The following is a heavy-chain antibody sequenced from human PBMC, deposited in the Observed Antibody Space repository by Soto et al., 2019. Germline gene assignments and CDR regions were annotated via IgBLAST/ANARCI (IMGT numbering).Heavy chain of an antibody. CDR1: GYSFTYYW. CDR3: ARVPSVVTPGNDYFGVDV. CDR2: IYPNDADT. J-gene: IGHJ6*02. D-gene: IGHD2-15*01. V-gene: IGHV5-51*01. Sequence: EVRLAQSGGELKKPGESLKISCKGSGYSFTYYWIAWVRQRPGKDLEWMGIIYPNDADTRYNPAFQGQVTISADKSISTASLQWTSLKTSDTAMYYCARVPSVVTPGNDYFGVDVWGQGTTVIVSS.